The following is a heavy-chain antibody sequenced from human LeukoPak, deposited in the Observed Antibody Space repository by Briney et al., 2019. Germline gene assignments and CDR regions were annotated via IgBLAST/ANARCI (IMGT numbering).Heavy chain of an antibody. J-gene: IGHJ4*02. Sequence: PGRSLRLSCAASGFTFRNFWMRWVRQAPGRGLEWVANINPEGNEKYHVESVKGRFTISRDNAKSSLFLQMNGLIAEDTAVYYCARGDAFSGDHWGQGTLVTVSS. CDR1: GFTFRNFW. CDR2: INPEGNEK. V-gene: IGHV3-7*04. CDR3: ARGDAFSGDH.